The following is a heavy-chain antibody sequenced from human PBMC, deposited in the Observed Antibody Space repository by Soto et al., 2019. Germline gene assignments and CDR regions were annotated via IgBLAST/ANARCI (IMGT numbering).Heavy chain of an antibody. D-gene: IGHD1-26*01. Sequence: EVPLVESGGGFVQPGGTLRLSCVVSGFTFSGYWMHWVRQVPGKGLVWVSRINTDGSSTTYADAVKGRFTISRDNAKNTLYLEMNSLRAEDTALYFCVRGYSGTYRADYWGQGTLVTVSS. V-gene: IGHV3-74*01. CDR2: INTDGSST. CDR1: GFTFSGYW. J-gene: IGHJ4*02. CDR3: VRGYSGTYRADY.